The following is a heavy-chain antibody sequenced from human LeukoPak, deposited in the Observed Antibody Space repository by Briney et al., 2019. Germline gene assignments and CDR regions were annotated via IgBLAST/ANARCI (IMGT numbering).Heavy chain of an antibody. Sequence: SVKVTCKASVGTFSNYAISWVRQAPGQGLVWMGGIIPIFGTANYAQKFQGRVTITADESTSTAYMELSSLRSEDTAVYYCAGDSSGYYYVYHYWGQGTLVTVSS. CDR2: IIPIFGTA. J-gene: IGHJ4*02. CDR3: AGDSSGYYYVYHY. D-gene: IGHD3-22*01. V-gene: IGHV1-69*13. CDR1: VGTFSNYA.